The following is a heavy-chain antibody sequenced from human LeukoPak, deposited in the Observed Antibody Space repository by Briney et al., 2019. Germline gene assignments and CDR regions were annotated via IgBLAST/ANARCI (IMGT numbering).Heavy chain of an antibody. J-gene: IGHJ3*02. Sequence: ASVTVSFKASGYTFTIYGISWVRQAPGQGLEWMGWISAYNGNTNYAQKLQGRVTMTTDTSTSTAYMELRSLRSDDTAVYYCARAIKGAFDIWGQGTMVTVSS. CDR1: GYTFTIYG. D-gene: IGHD5-12*01. CDR2: ISAYNGNT. V-gene: IGHV1-18*01. CDR3: ARAIKGAFDI.